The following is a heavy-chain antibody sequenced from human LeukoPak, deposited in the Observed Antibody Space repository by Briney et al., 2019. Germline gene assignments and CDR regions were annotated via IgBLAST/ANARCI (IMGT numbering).Heavy chain of an antibody. Sequence: PSGTLSLTCAVSSGSISSTEWYTWVRQPPGQGLEWIGEIHHSGGTNYNVSLKSRVTISVDTSKKQFSLELSSVTAADTAVYYCARRIPTFFFDFWGQGILVTVSS. D-gene: IGHD2/OR15-2a*01. J-gene: IGHJ4*02. CDR3: ARRIPTFFFDF. V-gene: IGHV4-4*02. CDR1: SGSISSTEW. CDR2: IHHSGGT.